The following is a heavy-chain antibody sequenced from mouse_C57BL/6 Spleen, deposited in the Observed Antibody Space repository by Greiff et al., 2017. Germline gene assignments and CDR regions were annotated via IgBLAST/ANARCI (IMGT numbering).Heavy chain of an antibody. J-gene: IGHJ2*01. D-gene: IGHD1-1*01. CDR2: INPSNGGT. V-gene: IGHV1-53*01. CDR1: GYTFTSYW. Sequence: QVQLQQPGTELVKPGASVKLSCKASGYTFTSYWMHWVKQRPGQGLEWIGNINPSNGGTNYNEKFKSKATLTVDKSSSTAYMQRISLTSEDSAVYYCARQDYYYGSNPGDYWGQGTTLTVSS. CDR3: ARQDYYYGSNPGDY.